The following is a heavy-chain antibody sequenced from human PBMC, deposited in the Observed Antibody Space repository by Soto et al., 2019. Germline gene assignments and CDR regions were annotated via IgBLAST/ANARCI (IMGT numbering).Heavy chain of an antibody. V-gene: IGHV4-4*07. D-gene: IGHD1-1*01. CDR3: VRDGTKTLRDWFDP. CDR1: GASISGFY. CDR2: IYATGTT. J-gene: IGHJ5*02. Sequence: SETLSLTCTVSGASISGFYWSWIRKSAGKGLEWIGRIYATGTTDYNPSLKSRVMMSVDTSKKQFSLKLRSVTAADTAVYYCVRDGTKTLRDWFDPWGQGISVTVTS.